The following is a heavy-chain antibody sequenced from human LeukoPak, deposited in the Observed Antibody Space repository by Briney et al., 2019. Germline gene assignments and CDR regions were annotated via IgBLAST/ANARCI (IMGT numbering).Heavy chain of an antibody. CDR3: VRDGITMRLLEY. CDR1: RFTCSSYE. V-gene: IGHV3-48*03. J-gene: IGHJ4*02. Sequence: GVTLSLSCAASRFTCSSYEMNWLPKAPGKGLVWVSYISSSSSTIYYADSVKGRFAISRDNAKNSLYLQMNSLRAEDTAVYYSVRDGITMRLLEYWGQGTLVTVSS. D-gene: IGHD3-10*01. CDR2: ISSSSSTI.